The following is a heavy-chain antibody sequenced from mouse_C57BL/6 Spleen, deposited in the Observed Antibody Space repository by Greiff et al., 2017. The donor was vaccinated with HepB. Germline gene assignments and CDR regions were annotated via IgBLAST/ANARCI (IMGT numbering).Heavy chain of an antibody. V-gene: IGHV1-69*01. CDR3: ARALLRYYAMDY. D-gene: IGHD1-1*01. J-gene: IGHJ4*01. CDR1: GYTFTSYW. Sequence: QVQLQQSGAELVMPGASVKLSCKASGYTFTSYWMHWVKQRPGQGLEWIGEIDPSDSYTNYNQKFKGKSTLTVDKSSSTAYMQLSSPTSEDSAVYYCARALLRYYAMDYWGQGTSVTVSS. CDR2: IDPSDSYT.